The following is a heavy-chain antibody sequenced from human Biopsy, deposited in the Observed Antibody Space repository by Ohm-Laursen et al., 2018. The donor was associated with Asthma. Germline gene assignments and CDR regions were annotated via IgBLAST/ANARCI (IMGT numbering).Heavy chain of an antibody. J-gene: IGHJ4*02. CDR3: ARKAGSCISRTCYSLDF. CDR1: GGTFNTYV. Sequence: SVKASCKSLGGTFNTYVIGWVRQAPGQGIEWMGGVNSVFGTTTYPQKFQDRVTINADDSTSTVYMELSSLRSEDTTVYYCARKAGSCISRTCYSLDFWGQGTLVTVSS. CDR2: VNSVFGTT. V-gene: IGHV1-69*13. D-gene: IGHD2-2*01.